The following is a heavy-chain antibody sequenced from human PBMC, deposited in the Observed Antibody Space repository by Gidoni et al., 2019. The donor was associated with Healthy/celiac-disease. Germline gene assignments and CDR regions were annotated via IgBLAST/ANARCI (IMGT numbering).Heavy chain of an antibody. CDR3: VIAEGLLRYFDWPI. CDR2: ISSNGGST. V-gene: IGHV3-64D*06. D-gene: IGHD3-9*01. J-gene: IGHJ3*02. CDR1: VFTFSSYA. Sequence: EVQLVESGGGLVQPGGSLRPSCSASVFTFSSYAMHWVRQAPGKGLEYVSAISSNGGSTYYADSVKGRFTISRDNSKNTLYLQMSSLRAEDTAVYYCVIAEGLLRYFDWPIWGQGTMVTVSS.